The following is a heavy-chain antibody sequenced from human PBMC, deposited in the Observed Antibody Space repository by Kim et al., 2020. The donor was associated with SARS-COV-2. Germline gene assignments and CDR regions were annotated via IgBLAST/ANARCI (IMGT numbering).Heavy chain of an antibody. CDR3: ARLYYYDSIPDY. D-gene: IGHD3-22*01. V-gene: IGHV1-3*01. Sequence: KNSQKFQGRVTITRDTSASTASMELSSLRSEDTAVYYCARLYYYDSIPDYWGQGTLVTVSS. J-gene: IGHJ4*02.